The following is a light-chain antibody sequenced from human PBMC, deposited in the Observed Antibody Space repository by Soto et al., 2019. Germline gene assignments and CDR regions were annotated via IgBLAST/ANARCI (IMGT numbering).Light chain of an antibody. CDR2: AAS. Sequence: DIQMTQSPSSLSASVGDRVTITCRASQAIATFLAWYQQKTGKAPKLLIYAASTLQSGVPSRFSGSGSGTDFTLTISSLQPEDVAAYYCQKDNSAPVTFGGGTKVEIK. CDR1: QAIATF. CDR3: QKDNSAPVT. V-gene: IGKV1-27*01. J-gene: IGKJ4*01.